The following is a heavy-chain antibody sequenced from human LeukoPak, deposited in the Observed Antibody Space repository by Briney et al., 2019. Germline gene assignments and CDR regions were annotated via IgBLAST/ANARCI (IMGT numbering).Heavy chain of an antibody. J-gene: IGHJ4*02. D-gene: IGHD6-13*01. V-gene: IGHV3-9*01. CDR3: ARADSFSWYGQ. CDR1: GFTFDDYA. CDR2: ISWNSGSI. Sequence: SLRLSCAASGFTFDDYAMHWVRQAPGKGLEWVSGISWNSGSIGYADSVKGRFTISRDNAKNTLFLEMNSLRDEDTAVYYCARADSFSWYGQWGQGTLVTVSS.